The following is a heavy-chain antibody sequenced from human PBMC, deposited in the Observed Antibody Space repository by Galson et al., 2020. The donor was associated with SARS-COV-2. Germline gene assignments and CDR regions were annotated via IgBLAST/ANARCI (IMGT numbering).Heavy chain of an antibody. J-gene: IGHJ6*02. Sequence: LEWVAVISYDGSNKYYADSVKGRFTISRDNSKNTLYLQMNSLRAEDTAVYYCAKDYGDYGGMDVWGQGTTVTVSS. V-gene: IGHV3-30*18. CDR3: AKDYGDYGGMDV. D-gene: IGHD4-17*01. CDR2: ISYDGSNK.